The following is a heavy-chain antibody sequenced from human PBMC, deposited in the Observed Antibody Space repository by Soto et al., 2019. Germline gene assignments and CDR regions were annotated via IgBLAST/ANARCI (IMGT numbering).Heavy chain of an antibody. Sequence: EVQLLESGGGLVQPGGSVRLSCAASGFPFSSYAMSWVRQSPGKGLEWVSGISASGYSTFYADSVKGRFTISRDNFKKTLYLQLSSLRAEDTAVYYCTKALEELCLVHSWGQGSLVTVSS. CDR2: ISASGYST. J-gene: IGHJ4*02. V-gene: IGHV3-23*01. CDR3: TKALEELCLVHS. D-gene: IGHD2-21*01. CDR1: GFPFSSYA.